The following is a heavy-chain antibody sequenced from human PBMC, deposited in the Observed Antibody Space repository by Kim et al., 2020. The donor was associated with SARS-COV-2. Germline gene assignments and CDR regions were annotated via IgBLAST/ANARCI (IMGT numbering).Heavy chain of an antibody. CDR1: GGTFSSYA. J-gene: IGHJ4*02. CDR3: ARVAPYSSGWSSLDY. Sequence: SVKVSCKASGGTFSSYAISWVRQAPGQGLEWMGGIIPIFGTANYAQKFQGRVTITADESTSTAYMELSSLRSKDTAVYYCARVAPYSSGWSSLDYWGQGTLVTVSS. CDR2: IIPIFGTA. V-gene: IGHV1-69*13. D-gene: IGHD6-19*01.